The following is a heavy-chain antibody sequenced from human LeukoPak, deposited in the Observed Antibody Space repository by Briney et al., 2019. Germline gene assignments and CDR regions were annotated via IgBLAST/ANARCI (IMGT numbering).Heavy chain of an antibody. CDR3: AGGDSSGYYPVFDY. V-gene: IGHV4-30-2*01. Sequence: KASETLSLTCAVSGGSISSGGYSWSWIRQPPGKGLEWIGYIYHSGSTYYNPSLKSRVTISVDRSKNQFSLKLSSVTAADTAVYYCAGGDSSGYYPVFDYWGQGTLVTVSS. J-gene: IGHJ4*02. CDR1: GGSISSGGYS. CDR2: IYHSGST. D-gene: IGHD3-22*01.